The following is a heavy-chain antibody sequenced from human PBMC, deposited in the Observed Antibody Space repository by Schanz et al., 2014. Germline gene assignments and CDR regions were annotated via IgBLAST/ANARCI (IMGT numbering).Heavy chain of an antibody. Sequence: QVQLVQSGPEVKKPGASLKISCKASGYTFTNFFLHWVRQAPGQGLEWMGRIIPIHGIVNYAQRFQDRVRITADKSTSTAYMELSSLRSDDTAVYYCARGGGPEDVFDIWGQGTILTVSS. J-gene: IGHJ3*02. D-gene: IGHD2-15*01. V-gene: IGHV1-69*02. CDR1: GYTFTNFF. CDR3: ARGGGPEDVFDI. CDR2: IIPIHGIV.